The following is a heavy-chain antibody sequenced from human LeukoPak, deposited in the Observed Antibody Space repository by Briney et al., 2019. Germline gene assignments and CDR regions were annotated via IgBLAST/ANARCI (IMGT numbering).Heavy chain of an antibody. CDR1: GFTFGDYA. CDR2: IRSKAFGGTT. D-gene: IGHD1-26*01. J-gene: IGHJ4*02. Sequence: PGRSLRLSCTAFGFTFGDYAMSWVRQAPGKGLEWVGFIRSKAFGGTTEYAASVKGRFTISRDDSKSIAYLRMNSLKTEDTAVYYCTRGNIPYSESYYGLWGQGTLVTVSS. V-gene: IGHV3-49*04. CDR3: TRGNIPYSESYYGL.